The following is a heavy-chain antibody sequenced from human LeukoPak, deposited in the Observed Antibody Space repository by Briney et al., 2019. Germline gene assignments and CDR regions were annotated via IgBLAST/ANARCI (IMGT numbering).Heavy chain of an antibody. V-gene: IGHV3-23*01. CDR2: ISASGGST. J-gene: IGHJ6*02. D-gene: IGHD2/OR15-2a*01. CDR3: AKYVSARGPPYALAV. CDR1: EFTFSSYA. Sequence: GGSLRLSCAASEFTFSSYAMQWVRQAPGKGLEWVSGISASGGSTWYADSVKGRFSISRDNSKNTLYLQMNSLRAEDTAVYYCAKYVSARGPPYALAVWGQGTTVTVSS.